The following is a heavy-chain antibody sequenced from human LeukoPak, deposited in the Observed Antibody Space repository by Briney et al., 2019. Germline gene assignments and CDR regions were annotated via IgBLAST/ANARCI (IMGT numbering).Heavy chain of an antibody. CDR3: AKDYSFYSHYYTMDV. Sequence: GGSPRLSCAASGFTFSSHGMHWVRQAPGKGLEWVAVISYDGSNKYYADSVKGRFTISRDNSKSTLYLEVNTLRAEDTAVYYCAKDYSFYSHYYTMDVWGQGTTVTVSS. D-gene: IGHD2-21*01. CDR2: ISYDGSNK. J-gene: IGHJ6*02. CDR1: GFTFSSHG. V-gene: IGHV3-30*18.